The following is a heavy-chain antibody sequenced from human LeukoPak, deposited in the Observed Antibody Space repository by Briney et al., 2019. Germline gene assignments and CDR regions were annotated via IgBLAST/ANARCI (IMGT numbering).Heavy chain of an antibody. CDR3: VRGDSTGTNLDY. CDR2: ISSSSRII. Sequence: GGSLRLSCAASGFTFNSYSMNWVRQAPGKGLEWVSYISSSSRIIHYADSVKGRSSISRDNAKNSMYLQMNSLRAEDTAVYYCVRGDSTGTNLDYWGQGALVTVSS. D-gene: IGHD1-1*01. V-gene: IGHV3-48*04. CDR1: GFTFNSYS. J-gene: IGHJ4*02.